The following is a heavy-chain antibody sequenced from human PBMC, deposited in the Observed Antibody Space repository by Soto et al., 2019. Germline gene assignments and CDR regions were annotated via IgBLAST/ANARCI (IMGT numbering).Heavy chain of an antibody. CDR1: GFTFSSYD. Sequence: TGGSLRLSCAASGFTFSSYDMNWVRQAPGKGLEWVSSISSSSSYIYYADSVKGRFTISRDNAKNSLYLQMNSLRAEDTAVYYCARDTYYYGSGSYSPWGQGTLVTVSS. D-gene: IGHD3-10*01. CDR2: ISSSSSYI. CDR3: ARDTYYYGSGSYSP. J-gene: IGHJ5*02. V-gene: IGHV3-21*01.